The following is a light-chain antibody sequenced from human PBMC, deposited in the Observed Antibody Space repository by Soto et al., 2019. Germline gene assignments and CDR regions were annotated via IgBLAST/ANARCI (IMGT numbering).Light chain of an antibody. CDR2: GAY. CDR3: QHYNYWPPKT. Sequence: EIVMTQSPATLSVSPGERTTLSCRAIQSVGNNLAWYQQKPGQAPRLLIYGAYTRATGIPARFSGSGSGTDFTLTISSLQSEDFAVYYCQHYNYWPPKTFGQGTKVDIK. V-gene: IGKV3-15*01. J-gene: IGKJ1*01. CDR1: QSVGNN.